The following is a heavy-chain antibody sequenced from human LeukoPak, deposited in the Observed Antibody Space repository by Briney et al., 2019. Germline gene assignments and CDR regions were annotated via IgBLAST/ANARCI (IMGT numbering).Heavy chain of an antibody. J-gene: IGHJ4*02. Sequence: GESLKISCKGSGYSFTTYWIGWVRQMPGKGLELMGIIHPGDSEIRYSPSFQGQVTISADKSISTAYLQWSSLKASDSAMYYCARSASGWGFDDWGQGTLVTVSS. D-gene: IGHD6-19*01. CDR3: ARSASGWGFDD. CDR1: GYSFTTYW. V-gene: IGHV5-51*01. CDR2: IHPGDSEI.